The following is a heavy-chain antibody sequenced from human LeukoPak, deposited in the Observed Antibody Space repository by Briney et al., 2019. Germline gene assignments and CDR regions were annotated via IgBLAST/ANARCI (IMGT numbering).Heavy chain of an antibody. CDR1: GFTFSIYA. V-gene: IGHV3-48*02. CDR3: VYNWFDP. Sequence: PGGSLRLSCAASGFTFSIYAMYWVRQAPGKGPEWVSYISSSSTTIYYADSVKGRFTISRDDAKNLLFLQMNSLRDEDTAVYYCVYNWFDPWGQGTLVAVSS. J-gene: IGHJ5*02. CDR2: ISSSSTTI.